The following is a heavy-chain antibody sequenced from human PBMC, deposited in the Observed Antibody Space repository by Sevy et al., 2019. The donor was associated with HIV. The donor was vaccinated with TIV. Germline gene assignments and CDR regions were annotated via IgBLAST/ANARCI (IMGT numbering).Heavy chain of an antibody. CDR3: AREEGAAAGTWWFDP. V-gene: IGHV4-34*01. CDR2: INHSGST. D-gene: IGHD6-13*01. CDR1: GGSFSGYY. J-gene: IGHJ5*02. Sequence: SETLSLTCAVYGGSFSGYYWSWIRQPPGKGLEWIGEINHSGSTNYNPSLKSRVTISVDTSKNQFSLKPSSVTAADTAVYYCAREEGAAAGTWWFDPWGQGTLVTVSS.